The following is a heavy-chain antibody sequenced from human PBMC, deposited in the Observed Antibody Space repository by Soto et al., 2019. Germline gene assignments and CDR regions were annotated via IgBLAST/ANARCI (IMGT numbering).Heavy chain of an antibody. CDR1: GYTFTNYP. J-gene: IGHJ3*01. V-gene: IGHV1-3*01. D-gene: IGHD4-17*01. CDR3: ARVQYSDDSFKQAFDV. CDR2: IVVGNGYT. Sequence: QVYLLQSGAEVKKPGASVKISCEASGYTFTNYPVHWVRQAPGQRLEWMGRIVVGNGYTKYSRNFHGRVNMTRDTSARTVHMELSDLRSEDTAVYFCARVQYSDDSFKQAFDVWGQGTLVTVSS.